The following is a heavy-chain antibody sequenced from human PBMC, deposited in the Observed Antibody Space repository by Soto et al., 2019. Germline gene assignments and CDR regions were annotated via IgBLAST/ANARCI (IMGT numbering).Heavy chain of an antibody. Sequence: QVQLQQWGAGLLKPSETLSLTCAVYGGSFSGYYWSWIRQPPGKGLEWIGEINHSGSTNYNPSLKSRVTIXXDTSKNQFSLKLSSVTAADTAVYYCARGGYSGLSYWGQGTLVTVSS. D-gene: IGHD5-12*01. V-gene: IGHV4-34*01. CDR3: ARGGYSGLSY. J-gene: IGHJ4*02. CDR1: GGSFSGYY. CDR2: INHSGST.